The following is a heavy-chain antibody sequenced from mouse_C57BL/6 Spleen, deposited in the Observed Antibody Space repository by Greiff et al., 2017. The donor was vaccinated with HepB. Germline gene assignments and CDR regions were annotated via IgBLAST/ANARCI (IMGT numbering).Heavy chain of an antibody. CDR3: ARGGTGTGYFDV. J-gene: IGHJ1*03. V-gene: IGHV1-59*01. Sequence: QVQLKQPGAELVRPGTSVKLSCKASGYTFTSYWMHWVKQRPGQGLEWIGVIDPSDSYTNYNQKFKGKATLTVDTSSSTAYMQLSSLTSEDSAVYYCARGGTGTGYFDVWGTGTTVTVSS. CDR1: GYTFTSYW. D-gene: IGHD4-1*01. CDR2: IDPSDSYT.